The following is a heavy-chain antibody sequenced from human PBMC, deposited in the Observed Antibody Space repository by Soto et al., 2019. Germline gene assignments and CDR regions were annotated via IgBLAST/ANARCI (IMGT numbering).Heavy chain of an antibody. V-gene: IGHV3-30-3*01. J-gene: IGHJ6*02. CDR1: GFTFSSYA. CDR2: ISYDGSNK. D-gene: IGHD2-2*01. Sequence: GSLRLSCAASGFTFSSYAMHWVRQAPGKGLEWVAVISYDGSNKYYADSVKGRFTISRDNSKNTLYLQMNSLRAEDTAVYYCARDGGYCSSTSCPRHYYYGMDVWGQGTTVTVSS. CDR3: ARDGGYCSSTSCPRHYYYGMDV.